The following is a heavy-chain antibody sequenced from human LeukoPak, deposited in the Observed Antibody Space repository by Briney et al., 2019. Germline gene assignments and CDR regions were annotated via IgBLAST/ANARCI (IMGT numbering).Heavy chain of an antibody. V-gene: IGHV4-59*01. CDR3: AKDRAGEWELLLLSYYDY. J-gene: IGHJ4*02. CDR2: IYYSGST. CDR1: GGSISSYY. Sequence: PSETLSLTCTVSGGSISSYYWSWIRQPPGKGLEWIGYIYYSGSTNYNPSLKSRVTISVDTSKNQFSLKLSSVTAADTAVYYCAKDRAGEWELLLLSYYDYWGQGTLVTVSS. D-gene: IGHD1-26*01.